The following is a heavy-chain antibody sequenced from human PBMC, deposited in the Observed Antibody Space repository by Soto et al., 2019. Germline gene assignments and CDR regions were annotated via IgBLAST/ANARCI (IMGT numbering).Heavy chain of an antibody. V-gene: IGHV3-33*01. CDR1: GFTFSSYG. CDR3: ARDSYDFWSGSLPDGMDV. J-gene: IGHJ6*02. Sequence: QVQLVESGGGVVQPGRSLRLSCAASGFTFSSYGMHWVRQAPGKWLEWVAVIWYDGSNKYYADSVKGRFTISRDNSKNTLYLQMNSLRAEDTAVYYCARDSYDFWSGSLPDGMDVWGQGTTVTVSS. CDR2: IWYDGSNK. D-gene: IGHD3-3*01.